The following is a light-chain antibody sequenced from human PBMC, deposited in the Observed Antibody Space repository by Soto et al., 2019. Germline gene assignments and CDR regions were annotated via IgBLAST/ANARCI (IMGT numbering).Light chain of an antibody. CDR3: TSWTTSTTMI. Sequence: QSALTQPASVSGSPGQSITISCTGTSSDIGAYNFVSWYQQHPGKAPKLMLYDVNIRPSGVSNRFSGSKSGNTASLNISGLQAEDEAEYYCTSWTTSTTMIFGGGTKVTVL. CDR2: DVN. J-gene: IGLJ2*01. CDR1: SSDIGAYNF. V-gene: IGLV2-14*03.